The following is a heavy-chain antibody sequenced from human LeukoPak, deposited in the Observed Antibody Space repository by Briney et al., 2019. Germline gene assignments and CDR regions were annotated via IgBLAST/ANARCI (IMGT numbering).Heavy chain of an antibody. CDR3: ARVRYRLAETYIDY. J-gene: IGHJ4*02. CDR2: INPNSGDT. Sequence: ASVKVSCKASGYTFTRYYIHWVRQAPGQGLGWMGWINPNSGDTNYAQKFQGRVTMTRDTSISTAYMELSRLRSDDTAVYYCARVRYRLAETYIDYWGQGTLVTVSS. CDR1: GYTFTRYY. V-gene: IGHV1-2*02. D-gene: IGHD3-16*01.